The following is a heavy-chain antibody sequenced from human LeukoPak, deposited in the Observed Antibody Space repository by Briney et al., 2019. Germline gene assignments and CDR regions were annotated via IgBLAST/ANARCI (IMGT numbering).Heavy chain of an antibody. CDR2: IYYSGST. CDR1: GGSISSGDYY. CDR3: ARAEVRGVRRGDDY. V-gene: IGHV4-30-4*08. Sequence: SQTLSLTCTVSGGSISSGDYYWSWLRQPPGKGLGWVGYIYYSGSTYYNPSLKSRVTISVDTSKNQFSLKLSSVTAADTAVYYCARAEVRGVRRGDDYWGQGTLVTVSS. D-gene: IGHD3-10*01. J-gene: IGHJ4*02.